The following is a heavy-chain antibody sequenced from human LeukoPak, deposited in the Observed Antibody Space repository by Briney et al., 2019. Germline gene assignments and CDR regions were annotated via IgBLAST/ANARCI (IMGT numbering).Heavy chain of an antibody. Sequence: GRSLRLSCAASGFTFSSHGMHWVRQASGKGLEWVAVISYDGSNKYYADSVKGRFTISRDNSKNTLYLQMNSLRAEDTAVYYCAKAAAAGPKGPYYFDYWGQGTLVTVSS. J-gene: IGHJ4*02. CDR2: ISYDGSNK. CDR3: AKAAAAGPKGPYYFDY. D-gene: IGHD6-13*01. CDR1: GFTFSSHG. V-gene: IGHV3-30*18.